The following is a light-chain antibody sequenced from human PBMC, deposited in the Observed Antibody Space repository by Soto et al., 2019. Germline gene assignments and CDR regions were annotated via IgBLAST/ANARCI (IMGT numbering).Light chain of an antibody. CDR3: CSFAGSNSFA. Sequence: QSALTQPRSVSGSPGQSVTISCTGTSSDVGGFDYVSWYQQHPGQAPKLIIYDVTKRPSGVPDRFFGSRSGNTASLTISGLQSEDEAVYYCCSFAGSNSFAFGTGTKLTVL. J-gene: IGLJ1*01. CDR2: DVT. CDR1: SSDVGGFDY. V-gene: IGLV2-11*01.